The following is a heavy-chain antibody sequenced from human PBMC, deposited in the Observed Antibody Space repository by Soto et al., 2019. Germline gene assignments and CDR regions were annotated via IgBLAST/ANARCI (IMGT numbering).Heavy chain of an antibody. Sequence: ASVKVSCKASGYTFTSYGISWVRQAPGQGLEWMGWISAYNGNTNYAQKLQGRVTMTTDTSTSTAYMELRSLRSGDTAVYYCARDKMVYYDSSGYSTGAFDIWGQGTMVTVSS. CDR3: ARDKMVYYDSSGYSTGAFDI. D-gene: IGHD3-22*01. J-gene: IGHJ3*02. V-gene: IGHV1-18*04. CDR1: GYTFTSYG. CDR2: ISAYNGNT.